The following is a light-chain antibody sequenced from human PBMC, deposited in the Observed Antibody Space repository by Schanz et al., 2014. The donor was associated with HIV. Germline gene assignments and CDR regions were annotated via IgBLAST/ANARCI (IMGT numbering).Light chain of an antibody. CDR1: SSNIGAGYD. CDR2: ANN. V-gene: IGLV1-40*01. J-gene: IGLJ2*01. Sequence: QSVLTQAPSVSGAPGQRVTISCTGSSSNIGAGYDVHWYQQLPGTAPKLLIYANNDRPSGVPDRFSGSTSGTSASLAITGLQAEDEADYYCSSFTYTSTPVVLGGGTKLTVL. CDR3: SSFTYTSTPVV.